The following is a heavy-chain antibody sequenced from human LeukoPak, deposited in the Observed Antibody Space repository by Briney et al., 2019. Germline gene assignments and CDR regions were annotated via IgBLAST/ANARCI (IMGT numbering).Heavy chain of an antibody. CDR1: GFTFSNAR. D-gene: IGHD3/OR15-3a*01. CDR3: TTDSYDL. CDR2: IKSKTEGGTI. Sequence: GGSLRLSCAASGFTFSNARMTWVRQAPGKGLEWVGRIKSKTEGGTIDYVAPVKGRFTISRDDSENTLYLQMNSLKTEDTAVYYCTTDSYDLWGHGTLVIVSS. V-gene: IGHV3-15*01. J-gene: IGHJ4*01.